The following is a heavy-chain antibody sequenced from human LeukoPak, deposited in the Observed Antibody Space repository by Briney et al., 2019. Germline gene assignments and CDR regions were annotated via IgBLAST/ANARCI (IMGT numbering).Heavy chain of an antibody. CDR2: ISYDGSNK. CDR3: AKDVSLRLGELSQLGY. D-gene: IGHD3-16*02. CDR1: GFTFSSYG. Sequence: GRSLRLSCAASGFTFSSYGMHWVRRAPGKGLEWVAVISYDGSNKYYADSVKGRFTISRDNSKNTLYLQMNSLRAEDTAVYYCAKDVSLRLGELSQLGYWGQGTLVTVSS. J-gene: IGHJ4*02. V-gene: IGHV3-30*18.